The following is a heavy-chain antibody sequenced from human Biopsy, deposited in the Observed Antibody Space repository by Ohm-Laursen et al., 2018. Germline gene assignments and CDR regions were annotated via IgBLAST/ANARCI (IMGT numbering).Heavy chain of an antibody. J-gene: IGHJ4*02. CDR1: GKTFSDYQ. CDR2: INQAGTT. D-gene: IGHD4-17*01. CDR3: GNEVYGRDY. V-gene: IGHV4-34*08. Sequence: TLSLTCAVFGKTFSDYQWSWIRQPPGKGLEWIGQINQAGTTNYNPSLKSRVSISADAPKYEFSLRLTSVTAADTAVYFCGNEVYGRDYWGLGARVTVSS.